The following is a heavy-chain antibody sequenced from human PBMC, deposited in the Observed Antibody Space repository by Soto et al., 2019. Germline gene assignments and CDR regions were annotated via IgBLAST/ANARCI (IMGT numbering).Heavy chain of an antibody. V-gene: IGHV4-59*08. Sequence: SETLSLTCTVSGGSISSYYWSWIRQPPGKGLEWIGYIYYSGSTNYNPSLKSRVTISVDTSKNQFPLKLSSVTAADTAVYYCARAHSGSYYYYYYGMDVWGQGTTVTVSS. CDR1: GGSISSYY. D-gene: IGHD1-26*01. CDR3: ARAHSGSYYYYYYGMDV. J-gene: IGHJ6*02. CDR2: IYYSGST.